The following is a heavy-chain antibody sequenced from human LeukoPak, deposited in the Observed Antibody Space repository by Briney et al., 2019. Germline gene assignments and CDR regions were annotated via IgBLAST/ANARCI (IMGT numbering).Heavy chain of an antibody. V-gene: IGHV4-39*07. CDR3: AVTPIQANYFDY. CDR1: GGSISSSSYY. CDR2: IYYSGST. J-gene: IGHJ4*02. Sequence: SETLSLTCTVPGGSISSSSYYWGWIRQPPGKGLEWIRSIYYSGSTNYNPSLKSRVTISVDTPKNQFSLKLSSVTAADTAVYYCAVTPIQANYFDYWGQGTLVTVSS. D-gene: IGHD1-1*01.